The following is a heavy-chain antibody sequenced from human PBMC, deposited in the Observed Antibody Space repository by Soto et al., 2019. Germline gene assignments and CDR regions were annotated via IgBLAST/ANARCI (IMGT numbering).Heavy chain of an antibody. V-gene: IGHV4-34*02. CDR1: GGSFNSFY. J-gene: IGHJ4*02. CDR3: AREYSSSYYFDY. Sequence: QVQLQQWGAGLLKPSGTLSLTCAVYGGSFNSFYWSWIRQAPGKGLEWIGEINHSGRTNYNPSLKSRVTILVDKSKIQFSLTLTSVTAAATAVYSCAREYSSSYYFDYWGQGTLVTVSS. D-gene: IGHD6-6*01. CDR2: INHSGRT.